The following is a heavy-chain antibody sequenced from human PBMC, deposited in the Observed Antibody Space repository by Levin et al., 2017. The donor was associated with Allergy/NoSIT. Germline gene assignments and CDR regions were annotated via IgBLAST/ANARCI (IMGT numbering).Heavy chain of an antibody. CDR1: GYTFKNYG. CDR3: ARFVVTPVSYFYVDV. Sequence: ASVKVSCKASGYTFKNYGISWVRQAPGQGLEWMGWIRTHNGNTNYAQSFQGRVTMTTDTSTSTADMELRSLISDDTAVYYCARFVVTPVSYFYVDVWGKGPTVTVSS. V-gene: IGHV1-18*01. J-gene: IGHJ6*03. D-gene: IGHD2-2*01. CDR2: IRTHNGNT.